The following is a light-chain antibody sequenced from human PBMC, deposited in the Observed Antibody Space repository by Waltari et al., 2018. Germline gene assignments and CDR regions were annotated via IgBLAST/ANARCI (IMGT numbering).Light chain of an antibody. J-gene: IGKJ4*01. CDR1: QSVSSY. CDR2: DAS. V-gene: IGKV3-11*01. CDR3: QQRSNWPLT. Sequence: EIVLTQSPATLSLYPGERATLSCWASQSVSSYLAWYQQKPGQAPRLLIYDASNRATGIPARFSGSGSGTDFTLTISSLEPEDFAVYYCQQRSNWPLTFGGGTQVEIK.